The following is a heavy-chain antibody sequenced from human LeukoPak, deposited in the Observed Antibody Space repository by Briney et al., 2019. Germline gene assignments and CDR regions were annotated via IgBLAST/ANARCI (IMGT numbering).Heavy chain of an antibody. CDR3: ANVAVAGP. Sequence: GGSLRLSCAASGFTFSSYAMSWVRQAPGKGLEWVSVISCSGGSTYYADSVKGRFTISRDNSKSTRYLQMNSLRAEDTAVYYCANVAVAGPWGQGTLVTVSS. CDR2: ISCSGGST. D-gene: IGHD6-19*01. V-gene: IGHV3-23*01. J-gene: IGHJ5*02. CDR1: GFTFSSYA.